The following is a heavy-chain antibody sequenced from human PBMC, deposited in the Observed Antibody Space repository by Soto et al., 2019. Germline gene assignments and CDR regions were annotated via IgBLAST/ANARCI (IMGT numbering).Heavy chain of an antibody. CDR1: GGSISSSSYY. Sequence: SETLSLTCTVSGGSISSSSYYWGWIRQPPGKGLEWIGSIYYSGSTYYNPSLKSRVTISVDTSKNQFSLKLSSVTAADTAVYYCARRREGIAAAGTDYWGQGTLVTVSS. CDR3: ARRREGIAAAGTDY. J-gene: IGHJ4*02. D-gene: IGHD6-13*01. CDR2: IYYSGST. V-gene: IGHV4-39*01.